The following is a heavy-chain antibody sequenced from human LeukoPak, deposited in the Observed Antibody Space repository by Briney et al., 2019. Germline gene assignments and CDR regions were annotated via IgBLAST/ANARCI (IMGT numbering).Heavy chain of an antibody. J-gene: IGHJ3*02. D-gene: IGHD5-18*01. CDR2: ISYDGSNK. CDR1: GFTFSSYA. V-gene: IGHV3-30-3*01. Sequence: GGSLRLSCAASGFTFSSYAMHWVREAPGKGLEWVAVISYDGSNKYYADSVKGRFTISRDNSKNTLYLQMNSLRAEDTAVYYCAREGSTAMATDAFDIWGQGTMVTVSS. CDR3: AREGSTAMATDAFDI.